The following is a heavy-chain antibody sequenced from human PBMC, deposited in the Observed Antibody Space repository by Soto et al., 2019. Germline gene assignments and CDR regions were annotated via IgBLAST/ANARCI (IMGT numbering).Heavy chain of an antibody. J-gene: IGHJ6*02. D-gene: IGHD6-13*01. CDR2: IYHGGRT. V-gene: IGHV4-38-2*02. CDR1: GYSISGGYC. CDR3: GRELKGSGWLEGYYYYGMDV. Sequence: SETLSLGCTVSGYSISGGYCWGWNRQPPGKGRGWFGSIYHGGRTYYSPSLKSRVAVSVDTAKDQISLKLSSVSAGDTSVYYCGRELKGSGWLEGYYYYGMDVGGQGTTVT.